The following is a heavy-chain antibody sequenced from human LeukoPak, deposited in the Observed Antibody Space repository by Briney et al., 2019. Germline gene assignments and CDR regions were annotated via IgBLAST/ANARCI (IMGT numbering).Heavy chain of an antibody. Sequence: GESLKISCKGSGYSFTTYWIGWVRQMPGKGLEWMGIIYPGDSDTRYSPSFQGQVTISADKSINTAYLQWSSLKASDTAIYYCARGSSTWYIDYWAQGALVTVSS. CDR1: GYSFTTYW. D-gene: IGHD6-13*01. CDR2: IYPGDSDT. V-gene: IGHV5-51*01. CDR3: ARGSSTWYIDY. J-gene: IGHJ4*02.